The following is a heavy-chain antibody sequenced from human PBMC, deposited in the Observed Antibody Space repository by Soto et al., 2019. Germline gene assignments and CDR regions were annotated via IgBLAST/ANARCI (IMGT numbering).Heavy chain of an antibody. CDR2: ISHEGVTK. D-gene: IGHD3-10*01. CDR1: GFTFESYG. J-gene: IGHJ3*02. CDR3: ARGENDAFDI. V-gene: IGHV3-30*03. Sequence: SLRLSCIASGFTFESYGMHWVRQAPGKGLEWVAVISHEGVTKNYAGSVKGRFTVSRDNSKDTLYLQLNSLRREDTAVYYCARGENDAFDIWGQGTMVTVSS.